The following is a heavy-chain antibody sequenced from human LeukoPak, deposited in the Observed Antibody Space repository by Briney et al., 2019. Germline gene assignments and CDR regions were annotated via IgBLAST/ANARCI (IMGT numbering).Heavy chain of an antibody. CDR3: AGAPGYSYGLVY. D-gene: IGHD5-18*01. CDR1: GGSISSSSYY. J-gene: IGHJ4*02. V-gene: IGHV4-61*02. CDR2: IYTSGST. Sequence: SETLSLTCTVSGGSISSSSYYWGWIRQPPGKGLEWIGRIYTSGSTNYNPSLKSRVTISVDTSKNQFSLKLSSVTAADTAVYYCAGAPGYSYGLVYWGQGTLVTVSS.